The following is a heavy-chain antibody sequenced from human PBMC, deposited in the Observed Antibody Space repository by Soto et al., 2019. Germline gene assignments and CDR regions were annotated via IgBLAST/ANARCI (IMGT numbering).Heavy chain of an antibody. CDR3: AKVSRKGSAIDFDY. CDR1: GYTFSNCD. J-gene: IGHJ4*02. D-gene: IGHD3-10*01. CDR2: VNPNNGDT. V-gene: IGHV1-8*01. Sequence: QVQLVQSGAELKKPGASVKVSCKASGYTFSNCDMNWVRQATGQGPEWIGWVNPNNGDTGYAQKFQGRVTLTTDISTTTAYMELTSLRSEDTAIYYCAKVSRKGSAIDFDYWGQGTRLTVSS.